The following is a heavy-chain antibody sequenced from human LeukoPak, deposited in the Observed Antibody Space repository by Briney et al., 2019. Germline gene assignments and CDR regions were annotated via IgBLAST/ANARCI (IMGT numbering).Heavy chain of an antibody. CDR2: INHSGST. J-gene: IGHJ6*02. V-gene: IGHV4-34*01. CDR1: GGSFSGYY. Sequence: SETLSLTCAVYGGSFSGYYWSWIRQPPGKGLEWIGEINHSGSTNYNPSLKSRVTISVDTSKNQFSLKLSSVTAADTAVYYCARGHLGYGCSYYGMDVWGQGTTVTVSS. CDR3: ARGHLGYGCSYYGMDV. D-gene: IGHD5-18*01.